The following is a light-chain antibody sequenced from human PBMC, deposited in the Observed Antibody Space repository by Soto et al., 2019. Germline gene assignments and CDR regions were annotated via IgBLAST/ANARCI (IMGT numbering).Light chain of an antibody. Sequence: DIQMTQSPSSLSASLGDRVTITCRASQSISTYLSWYQHKPGKAPKPLIYAASNLQSGVPSRFTGSGSGTDFTLTINGLQPDDFATYYCLQSYITLFTVGHGTKVEIK. J-gene: IGKJ3*01. CDR2: AAS. CDR1: QSISTY. CDR3: LQSYITLFT. V-gene: IGKV1-39*01.